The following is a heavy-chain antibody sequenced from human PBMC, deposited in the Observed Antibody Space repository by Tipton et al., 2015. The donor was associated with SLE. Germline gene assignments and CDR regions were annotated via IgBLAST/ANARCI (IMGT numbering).Heavy chain of an antibody. J-gene: IGHJ3*02. D-gene: IGHD1-26*01. V-gene: IGHV4-4*07. CDR3: ARGPGSKSGEAFDI. Sequence: VKPSETLSLTCTVSGGSITTYYWSWIRQPPGKGLEWIGRIYPSVTTNYNPSLKSQVTMSIDTSKNQFFLRLTSVAAADTAVYYCARGPGSKSGEAFDIWGQGTMVTVSS. CDR1: GGSITTYY. CDR2: IYPSVTT.